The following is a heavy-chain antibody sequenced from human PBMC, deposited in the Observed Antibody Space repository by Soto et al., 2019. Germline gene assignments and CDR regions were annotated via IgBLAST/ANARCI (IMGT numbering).Heavy chain of an antibody. J-gene: IGHJ6*02. Sequence: QVQVVQSGAEVKKPGSSVKVSCKVSGGIFTNNAISWVRQAPGQGLEWLGGVIPLFDTAYYAQIFRGRLRSSADGATPTAYMELSGLTSADTAVYFCATGGHNDGYNFDHGMDVWGQETTATVS. CDR3: ATGGHNDGYNFDHGMDV. CDR2: VIPLFDTA. D-gene: IGHD5-18*01. V-gene: IGHV1-69*01. CDR1: GGIFTNNA.